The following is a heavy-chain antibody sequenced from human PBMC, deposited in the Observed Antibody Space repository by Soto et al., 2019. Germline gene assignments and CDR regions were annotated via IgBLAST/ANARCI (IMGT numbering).Heavy chain of an antibody. D-gene: IGHD3-22*01. Sequence: LGESLKISCKGSGYIFTDHCIVWVRQMPGKGLEWMGIIYPGDSDTRYSPSFQGQVTISADKSISTAYLQWSSLKASDTAMYYCARHYPPRYYYDSSGEYEPERYFDLWGRGTLVTVSS. CDR2: IYPGDSDT. CDR1: GYIFTDHC. V-gene: IGHV5-51*01. J-gene: IGHJ2*01. CDR3: ARHYPPRYYYDSSGEYEPERYFDL.